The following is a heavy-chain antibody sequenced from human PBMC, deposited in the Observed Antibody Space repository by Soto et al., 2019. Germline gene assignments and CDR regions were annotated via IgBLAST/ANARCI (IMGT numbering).Heavy chain of an antibody. CDR1: GYTFSSYG. J-gene: IGHJ4*02. Sequence: GASVKVSCKASGYTFSSYGISWVRQAPGQGLEWMGWISANNDYTNYAQKLQGSVTMTTDTSTSTAYMELRSLKSDDTAVYYCARARWRYSGYGEFDYWGQGTVVTVSS. D-gene: IGHD5-12*01. CDR3: ARARWRYSGYGEFDY. CDR2: ISANNDYT. V-gene: IGHV1-18*01.